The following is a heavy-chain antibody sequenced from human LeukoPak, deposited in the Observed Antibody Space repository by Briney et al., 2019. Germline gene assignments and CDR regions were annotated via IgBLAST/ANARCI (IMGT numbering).Heavy chain of an antibody. J-gene: IGHJ4*02. V-gene: IGHV1-18*01. CDR2: ISGYNGNA. CDR1: GYTFTSYG. Sequence: ASVKVSCKASGYTFTSYGISWVRQAPGQGLEWMGWISGYNGNANYAQKLQGRVTMTTDTSTSTAYLDLRSPRSDDTAVYYCARDAPSGGIPGYWGQGTLVTVSS. CDR3: ARDAPSGGIPGY. D-gene: IGHD3-16*01.